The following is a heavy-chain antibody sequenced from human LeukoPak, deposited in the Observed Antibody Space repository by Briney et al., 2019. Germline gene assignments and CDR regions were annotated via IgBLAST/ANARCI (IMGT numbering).Heavy chain of an antibody. V-gene: IGHV1-18*01. D-gene: IGHD3-16*02. CDR3: ARDHGYDYVWGSYRSDY. Sequence: ASVKVSCKASGYTFTSYGISWVRQAPGQGLEWMGWISAYNGNTNYAQKLQGRVTMTTDTSTSTAYMELRSLRSDDTAVYYCARDHGYDYVWGSYRSDYWGQGTLVTVSS. J-gene: IGHJ4*02. CDR2: ISAYNGNT. CDR1: GYTFTSYG.